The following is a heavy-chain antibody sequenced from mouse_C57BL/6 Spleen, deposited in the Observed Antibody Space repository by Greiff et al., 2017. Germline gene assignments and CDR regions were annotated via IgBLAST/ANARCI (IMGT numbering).Heavy chain of an antibody. V-gene: IGHV1-72*01. J-gene: IGHJ4*01. D-gene: IGHD1-1*01. CDR2: IDPNSGGT. CDR1: GYTFTSYW. Sequence: VQLQQPGAELVKPGASVKLSCKASGYTFTSYWMHWVKQRPGRGLEWIGRIDPNSGGTKYNEKFKSKATLTGDKPSSTAYLQLSSLTSEDSAVEYCARTYGSSYGYYAMDYWGQGTSVTVSS. CDR3: ARTYGSSYGYYAMDY.